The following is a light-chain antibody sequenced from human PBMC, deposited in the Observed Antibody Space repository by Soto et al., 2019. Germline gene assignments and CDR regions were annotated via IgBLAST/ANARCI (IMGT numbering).Light chain of an antibody. V-gene: IGKV2-28*01. J-gene: IGKJ1*01. Sequence: DIVMTQSPLSLPVTPGEPASISCRSSQSLLHSNGYNSLDWYLQKPGQSPQLLIYLGSNRASGVSDRFSGSGSGTDFTLKISRVEAEDVGVYYCMQALQTPPWTFGQGTKVEIK. CDR2: LGS. CDR3: MQALQTPPWT. CDR1: QSLLHSNGYNS.